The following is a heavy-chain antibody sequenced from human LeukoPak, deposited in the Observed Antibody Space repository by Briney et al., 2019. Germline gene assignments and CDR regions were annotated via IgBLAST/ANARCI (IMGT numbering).Heavy chain of an antibody. CDR2: IRYDGSNK. V-gene: IGHV3-30*02. CDR3: AKDHQSGIVVVTAPGFFDY. J-gene: IGHJ4*02. D-gene: IGHD2-21*02. Sequence: GGSLRLSCAASGFTFSSYGMNWVRQAPGKGLEWVAFIRYDGSNKYYADSVKGRFTISRDNSKNTLYLQMNSLRAEDTAVYYCAKDHQSGIVVVTAPGFFDYWGQGTLVTVSS. CDR1: GFTFSSYG.